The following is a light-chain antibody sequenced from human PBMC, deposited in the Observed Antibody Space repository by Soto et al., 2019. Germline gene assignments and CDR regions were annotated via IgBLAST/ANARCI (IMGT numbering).Light chain of an antibody. J-gene: IGLJ2*01. CDR3: CSYAGSYTLV. V-gene: IGLV2-11*01. CDR1: SSDVGGYNY. CDR2: DVS. Sequence: QSALTRPRSVSGSPGQSVTISCTGTSSDVGGYNYVSWYQQLPGKAPQLIIYDVSKRPSGVPDRFSGSKSGNTASLTISGLQAEDEADYYCCSYAGSYTLVFGGGTKVTVL.